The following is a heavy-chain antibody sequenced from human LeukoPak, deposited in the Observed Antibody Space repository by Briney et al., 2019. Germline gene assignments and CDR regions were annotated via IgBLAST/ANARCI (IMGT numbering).Heavy chain of an antibody. D-gene: IGHD3-22*01. Sequence: GGSLRLSCAASGFTFSSYAMHWVRQAPGKGLEWVAVISYDGSNKYYADSVKGRFTISRDNSKNTLYLQMNSLRAEDTAVYYCARSSSGDAFDIWGQGTMVTVSS. CDR1: GFTFSSYA. V-gene: IGHV3-30*01. CDR3: ARSSSGDAFDI. CDR2: ISYDGSNK. J-gene: IGHJ3*02.